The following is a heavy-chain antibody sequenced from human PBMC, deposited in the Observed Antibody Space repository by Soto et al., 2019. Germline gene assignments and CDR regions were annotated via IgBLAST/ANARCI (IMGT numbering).Heavy chain of an antibody. D-gene: IGHD5-18*01. CDR2: ISWNSGSI. J-gene: IGHJ4*02. CDR1: GFTFDDYA. Sequence: GGSLRLSCAASGFTFDDYAMHWVRQAPGKGLEWVSGISWNSGSIGYADSVKGRFTISRDNAKNSLYLQMNSLRAEDTALYYCAKDGSGLDTAMVINPHFDYWGQGTLVTVSS. V-gene: IGHV3-9*01. CDR3: AKDGSGLDTAMVINPHFDY.